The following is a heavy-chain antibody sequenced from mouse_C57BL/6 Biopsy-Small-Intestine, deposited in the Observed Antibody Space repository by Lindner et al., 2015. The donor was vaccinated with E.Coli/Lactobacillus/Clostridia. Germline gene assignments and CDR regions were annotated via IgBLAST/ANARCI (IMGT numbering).Heavy chain of an antibody. CDR3: ARGYRSYRWFAY. V-gene: IGHV1-9*01. D-gene: IGHD2-12*01. CDR1: GYSFTGYY. J-gene: IGHJ3*01. CDR2: ILPGSGST. Sequence: VQLQESGPELVKPGASVKISCKASGYSFTGYYMNWVKQRPGHGLEWIGEILPGSGSTNYNEKFKGKATFTADTSSNTAYMQLSSLTTEDSAIYYCARGYRSYRWFAYWGQGTLVTVSA.